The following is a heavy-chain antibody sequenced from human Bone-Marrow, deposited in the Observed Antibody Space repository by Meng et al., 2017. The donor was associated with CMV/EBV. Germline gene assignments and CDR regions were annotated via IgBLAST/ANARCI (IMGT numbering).Heavy chain of an antibody. CDR2: INPNSGGT. CDR3: GRAVSMIRGVIWYGMDV. V-gene: IGHV1-2*02. CDR1: GGSFSDHA. Sequence: ASVKVSCKASGGSFSDHAINWVRLAPGQGLEWMGSINPNSGGTNYAQKFQGRVTMTRDTSISTAYMELSRLRYDDTAMYYCGRAVSMIRGVIWYGMDVWGQGTTVTVSS. J-gene: IGHJ6*02. D-gene: IGHD3-10*01.